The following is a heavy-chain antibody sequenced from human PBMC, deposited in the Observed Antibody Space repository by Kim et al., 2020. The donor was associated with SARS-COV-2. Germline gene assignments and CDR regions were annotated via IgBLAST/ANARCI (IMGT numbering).Heavy chain of an antibody. CDR3: AGPGGRGY. J-gene: IGHJ4*02. Sequence: SETLSLTCTVSGYSISSGYYWGWIRQPPGKGLEWIGSIYHSGSTYYNPSLKSRVTISVDTSKNQFSLKLSSVTAADTAVYYCAGPGGRGYWGQGTLVTVSS. V-gene: IGHV4-38-2*02. D-gene: IGHD1-26*01. CDR1: GYSISSGYY. CDR2: IYHSGST.